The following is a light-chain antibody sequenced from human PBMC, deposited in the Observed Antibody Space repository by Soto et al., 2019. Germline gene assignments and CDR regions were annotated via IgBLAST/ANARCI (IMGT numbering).Light chain of an antibody. CDR2: DAS. CDR3: QQRSDWPPLT. V-gene: IGKV3-11*01. J-gene: IGKJ4*01. CDR1: QDINFY. Sequence: DIVLTQSPATLSLSPGDRATLSCRASQDINFYLAWYQQKPGLSPRLLIFDASKRATGIPVRFSGSGSGTDFTLTITSLEPDDVAIYYCQQRSDWPPLTFGGGTRVEIK.